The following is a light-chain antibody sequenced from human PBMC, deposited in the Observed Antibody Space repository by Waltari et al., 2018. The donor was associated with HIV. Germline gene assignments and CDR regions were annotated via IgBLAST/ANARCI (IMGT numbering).Light chain of an antibody. CDR3: SSYTTRNTFV. J-gene: IGLJ1*01. V-gene: IGLV2-14*01. CDR1: NSDVGAYHY. Sequence: QSALTQPASVSGSPGQSITISCTGTNSDVGAYHYVSWFHQHPGNSPKVMIVEVSNRPSGGANRFCGSKSGNTASLIISGLQAEDEADYYCSSYTTRNTFVFGTGTKVTVL. CDR2: EVS.